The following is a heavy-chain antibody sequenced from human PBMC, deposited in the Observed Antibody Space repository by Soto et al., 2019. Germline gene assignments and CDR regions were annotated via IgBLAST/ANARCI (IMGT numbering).Heavy chain of an antibody. CDR2: LHYSGTT. J-gene: IGHJ5*02. CDR1: GASISSGAYY. CDR3: ARGITMSYMYPWFDP. V-gene: IGHV4-31*03. D-gene: IGHD3-22*01. Sequence: QVQLQESGPGLVKPSQTLSLTCTVSGASISSGAYYWAWIRQHPGKGLEWFGYLHYSGTTYYNPSLKSRVTISVDTSKKQFSLKLSSVTAADTAVYFCARGITMSYMYPWFDPWGQGTLVTVSS.